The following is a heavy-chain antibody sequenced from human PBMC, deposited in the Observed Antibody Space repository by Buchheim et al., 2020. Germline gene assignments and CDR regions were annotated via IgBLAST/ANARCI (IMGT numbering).Heavy chain of an antibody. Sequence: EVQLVESGGGLVQPGGSLRLSCAASGFTFSSYSMNWVRQAPGKGLEWVSYISSSSSTIYYADSVKGRFTISRDNAKNSLYLQMNSRRAEDTAVYYCAREEVYCSGGSCYLANPYYGMDVWGQGTT. CDR3: AREEVYCSGGSCYLANPYYGMDV. CDR2: ISSSSSTI. V-gene: IGHV3-48*04. J-gene: IGHJ6*02. CDR1: GFTFSSYS. D-gene: IGHD2-15*01.